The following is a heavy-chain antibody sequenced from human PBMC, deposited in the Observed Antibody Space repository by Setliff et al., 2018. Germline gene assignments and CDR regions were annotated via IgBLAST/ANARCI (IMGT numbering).Heavy chain of an antibody. V-gene: IGHV4-59*01. D-gene: IGHD3-16*01. CDR2: IYYNGDT. CDR1: GGSISGYY. J-gene: IGHJ2*01. CDR3: VRGGSSVWAWYFDL. Sequence: TSETLSLTCSVSGGSISGYYWNWLRQTPGKGLEWVGHIYYNGDTKYNPSLQSRVTMSVDTSKNQFSLKLTSVTAADTAVYYCVRGGSSVWAWYFDLWGRGTLVTVSS.